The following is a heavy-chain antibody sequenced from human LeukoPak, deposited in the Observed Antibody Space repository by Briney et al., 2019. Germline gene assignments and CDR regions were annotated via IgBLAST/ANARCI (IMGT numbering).Heavy chain of an antibody. CDR3: ARDGNRGYSYGLGYYYGMDV. CDR2: IIPIFGTA. V-gene: IGHV1-69*13. D-gene: IGHD5-18*01. CDR1: GGTFSSYA. Sequence: SVKVSCKASGGTFSSYAISWVRQAPGQGLEWMGGIIPIFGTANYAQKFQGRVTITADESTSTAYMELSSLRSEDTAVYYCARDGNRGYSYGLGYYYGMDVWGQGTTVTVSS. J-gene: IGHJ6*02.